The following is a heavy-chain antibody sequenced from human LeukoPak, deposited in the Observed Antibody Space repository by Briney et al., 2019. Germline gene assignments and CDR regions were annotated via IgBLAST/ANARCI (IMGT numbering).Heavy chain of an antibody. V-gene: IGHV3-74*01. CDR1: GFTFRYNW. CDR2: ISSDGRTT. CDR3: LGYYSGSPN. D-gene: IGHD3-10*01. Sequence: GGSLRLSCAASGFTFRYNWMHWVRQAPGKGLVWVSRISSDGRTTHYADSVKGRFTISRDSAKNTLFLQRNDLRAEDTAVYYCLGYYSGSPNWGQGTLVTVSS. J-gene: IGHJ4*02.